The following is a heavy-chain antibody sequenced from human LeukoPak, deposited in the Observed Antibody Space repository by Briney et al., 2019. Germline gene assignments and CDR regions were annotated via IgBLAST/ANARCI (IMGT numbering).Heavy chain of an antibody. Sequence: PGRSLRLSCAASGFTFSSYAMHWVRQAPGKGLEWVAVISYDGSNKYYADSVKGRFTISRDNSKNTLYLQMNSLRAEDTAVYYCARDRGEDYYGSGNYLRAFDIWGQGTMVTVSS. CDR2: ISYDGSNK. CDR1: GFTFSSYA. V-gene: IGHV3-30-3*01. J-gene: IGHJ3*02. D-gene: IGHD3-10*01. CDR3: ARDRGEDYYGSGNYLRAFDI.